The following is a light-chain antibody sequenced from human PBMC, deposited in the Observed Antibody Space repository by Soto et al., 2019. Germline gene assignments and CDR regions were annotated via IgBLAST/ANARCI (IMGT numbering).Light chain of an antibody. J-gene: IGKJ3*01. V-gene: IGKV3-20*01. CDR1: QSVSVNS. CDR2: AAS. Sequence: EIVLTQSPGTLSLSPGERATLSCRASQSVSVNSLAWYQQKGGQAPRLLIYAASTRATGVPDRFSGTGSGTDFALTISRLETDDSAVYYCQQYSGSPFTFGHGTKVDIK. CDR3: QQYSGSPFT.